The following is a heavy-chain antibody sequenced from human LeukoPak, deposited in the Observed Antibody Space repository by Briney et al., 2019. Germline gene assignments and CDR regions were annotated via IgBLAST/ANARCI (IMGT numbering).Heavy chain of an antibody. V-gene: IGHV5-51*01. D-gene: IGHD1-26*01. CDR1: GYSFTSYW. CDR2: IYPGDSDT. J-gene: IGHJ5*02. CDR3: ASHPDYSGSSQCCGWFGP. Sequence: GESLKISCKGSGYSFTSYWIGWVRQMPGKGLEWMGIIYPGDSDTRYSTSFQGQVTISADKSISTAYLQWSSLKASDTAMYYCASHPDYSGSSQCCGWFGPLGQGTLVTVSS.